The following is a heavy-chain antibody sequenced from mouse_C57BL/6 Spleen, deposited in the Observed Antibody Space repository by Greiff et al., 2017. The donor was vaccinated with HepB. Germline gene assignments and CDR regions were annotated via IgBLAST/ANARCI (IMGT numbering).Heavy chain of an antibody. CDR2: ISGGGGNT. V-gene: IGHV5-9*01. CDR1: GFTFSSYN. Sequence: EVKLVESGGGLVKPGGSLKLSCAASGFTFSSYNMSWVRQTPEKRLEWVATISGGGGNTYYPDSVKGRFTISRDTAKNTLYLQMSSLRSEDTALYYCARHDYGSSAYWGQGTSVTVSS. CDR3: ARHDYGSSAY. D-gene: IGHD1-1*01. J-gene: IGHJ4*01.